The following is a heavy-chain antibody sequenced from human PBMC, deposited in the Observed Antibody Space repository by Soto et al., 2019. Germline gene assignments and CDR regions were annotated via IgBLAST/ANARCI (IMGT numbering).Heavy chain of an antibody. Sequence: EVQLVESGGGLVKPGGSLRLSCAASRFTFSNAWMNWVRQAPGRGLEWVGRIKTKTEDGTTDYSAPVKGRFTISRDDSKNTLYLQMNSLRTDDTAVCYCTTDTRWAVAGSPTQDYWGQGTLVTVSS. J-gene: IGHJ4*02. D-gene: IGHD6-19*01. CDR1: RFTFSNAW. CDR2: IKTKTEDGTT. CDR3: TTDTRWAVAGSPTQDY. V-gene: IGHV3-15*07.